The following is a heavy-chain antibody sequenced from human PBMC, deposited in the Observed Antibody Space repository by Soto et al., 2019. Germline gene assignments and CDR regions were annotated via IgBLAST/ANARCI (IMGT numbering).Heavy chain of an antibody. D-gene: IGHD3-16*02. Sequence: QVQLQESGPGLVKPSETLSLTCTVSGGSISSYYWSWIRQPPGKGLEWIGYIYYSGSTNYNPSLKSRVTISVDTSKNQFSLKLSSVTAADTAVYYCARRGLGIWGSYRSYYFDYWGQGTLVTVSS. CDR3: ARRGLGIWGSYRSYYFDY. V-gene: IGHV4-59*01. CDR1: GGSISSYY. J-gene: IGHJ4*02. CDR2: IYYSGST.